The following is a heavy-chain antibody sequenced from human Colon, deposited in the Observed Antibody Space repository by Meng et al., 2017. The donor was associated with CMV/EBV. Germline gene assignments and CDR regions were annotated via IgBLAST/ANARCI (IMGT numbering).Heavy chain of an antibody. D-gene: IGHD1-26*01. J-gene: IGHJ4*02. V-gene: IGHV4-61*01. Sequence: SGGSINSGSDYWSWIRQSPGKGLEWIGYLYYGGSTTYNPAFQSRVTISGDTSKNQFSLKMDSVTAADAAVYFCARGVRVGAKRFDYWGQGTAVTVSS. CDR1: GGSINSGSDY. CDR2: LYYGGST. CDR3: ARGVRVGAKRFDY.